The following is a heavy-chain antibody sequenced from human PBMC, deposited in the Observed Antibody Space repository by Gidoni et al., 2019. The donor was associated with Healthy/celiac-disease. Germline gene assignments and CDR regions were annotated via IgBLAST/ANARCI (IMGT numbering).Heavy chain of an antibody. Sequence: EVQLVESGGGLVQPGGSLRPPCAASGFTFSSCEMNWVRQAPGKGLECVSYMSSSGSTIYYADSGKGRFTISRDNAKNSLYLQMNSLRAEDTAVYYCARRSASNRGGMRGGSYGYWGQGTLVTVSS. CDR3: ARRSASNRGGMRGGSYGY. J-gene: IGHJ4*02. D-gene: IGHD2-15*01. CDR1: GFTFSSCE. V-gene: IGHV3-48*03. CDR2: MSSSGSTI.